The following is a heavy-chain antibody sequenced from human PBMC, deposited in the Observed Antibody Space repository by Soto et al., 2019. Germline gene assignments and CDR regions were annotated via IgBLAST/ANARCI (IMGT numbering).Heavy chain of an antibody. CDR1: GDPLSLGGYY. CDR2: IYHTGTT. Sequence: SETLSLTCTVSGDPLSLGGYYWTWIRQHPGKGLEWIGYIYHTGTTYYNPSLKSRVSTSLDMVKNEFSLNLASVTAADTAVYYCARDGSSTANWLDPWGQGTRVTVSS. V-gene: IGHV4-31*03. D-gene: IGHD2-2*01. CDR3: ARDGSSTANWLDP. J-gene: IGHJ5*02.